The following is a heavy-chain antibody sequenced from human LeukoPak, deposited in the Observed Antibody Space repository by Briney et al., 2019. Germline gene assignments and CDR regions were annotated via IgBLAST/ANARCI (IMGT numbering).Heavy chain of an antibody. Sequence: PSETLSLTCSVSGGSISHYYFSWIRQPPGKGLEWIGYIFYNGSTYFNPSLKKRLTMSVDTSQKEFSLKLNSVTAADTAVYYRARERAPRRRGSRGVIFHDALDIWGRGTLVTVSS. J-gene: IGHJ3*02. D-gene: IGHD3-10*01. CDR3: ARERAPRRRGSRGVIFHDALDI. CDR2: IFYNGST. CDR1: GGSISHYY. V-gene: IGHV4-59*01.